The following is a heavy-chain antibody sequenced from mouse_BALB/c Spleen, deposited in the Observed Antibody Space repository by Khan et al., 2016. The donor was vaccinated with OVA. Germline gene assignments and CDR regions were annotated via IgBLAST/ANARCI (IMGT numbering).Heavy chain of an antibody. CDR2: IYPARDIS. V-gene: IGHV1-55*01. CDR1: GYSFTSYW. Sequence: QVQLKQSGAELVKPGASVKMSCKASGYSFTSYWINWVKLRPGQGLEWLGDIYPARDISHYNEKFKNKATLTLDTSSSTVNMQLSSLTSEDSAVYYCSRSPYSDWFFDVWGAGTTVTVSS. CDR3: SRSPYSDWFFDV. D-gene: IGHD1-1*01. J-gene: IGHJ1*01.